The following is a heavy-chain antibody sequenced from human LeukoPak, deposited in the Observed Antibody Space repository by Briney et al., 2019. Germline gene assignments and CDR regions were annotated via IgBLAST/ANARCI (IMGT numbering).Heavy chain of an antibody. D-gene: IGHD1-26*01. J-gene: IGHJ4*02. CDR2: ISHSGST. CDR1: GGSFSGYY. Sequence: SETLSLTCAVYGGSFSGYYWSWIRQPPGKGLEWIGEISHSGSTNYNPSLKSRVTISVDTSKNQFSLKLSSVTAADTAVYYCARGRPIVGAIPVRFDYWGQGTLVTVSS. CDR3: ARGRPIVGAIPVRFDY. V-gene: IGHV4-34*01.